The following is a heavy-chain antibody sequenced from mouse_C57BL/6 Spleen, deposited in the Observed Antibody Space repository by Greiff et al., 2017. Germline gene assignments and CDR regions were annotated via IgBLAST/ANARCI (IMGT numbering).Heavy chain of an antibody. J-gene: IGHJ3*01. CDR2: INPSTGGT. CDR3: ASPHYYGSTWFAY. D-gene: IGHD1-1*01. V-gene: IGHV1-42*01. CDR1: GYSFTGYY. Sequence: EVKVVESGPELVKPGASVKISCKASGYSFTGYYMNWVKQSPEKSLEWIGEINPSTGGTTYNQKFKAKATLTVDKSSSTAYMQLKSLTSEDSAVXYCASPHYYGSTWFAYWGQGTLVTVSA.